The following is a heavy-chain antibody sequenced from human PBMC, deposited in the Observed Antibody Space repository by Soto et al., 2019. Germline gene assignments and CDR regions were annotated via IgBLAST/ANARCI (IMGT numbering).Heavy chain of an antibody. CDR2: IKSKTVGETT. J-gene: IGHJ4*02. CDR3: TTDNCRSSTCYLNY. Sequence: EVQLVESGGGLVEPGGSLRLSCAASGIPFSSTYMNWVRQAPGKGLEWVGRIKSKTVGETTDYSAPVKGRFALSRDDSKNTGSLQMNSLKSEDTAIYYCTTDNCRSSTCYLNYWGQGALVTVSS. D-gene: IGHD2-2*01. CDR1: GIPFSSTY. V-gene: IGHV3-15*07.